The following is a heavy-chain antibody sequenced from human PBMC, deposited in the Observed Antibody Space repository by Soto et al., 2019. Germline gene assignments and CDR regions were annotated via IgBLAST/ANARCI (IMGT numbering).Heavy chain of an antibody. CDR3: ARVGGIEGYCTSTSCLHFDY. J-gene: IGHJ4*02. D-gene: IGHD2-2*01. CDR1: GGSISSGDYY. V-gene: IGHV4-30-4*01. Sequence: SETLSLTCTVSGGSISSGDYYWSWIRQPPGKGLEWIGYIYYSGSTYYNPSLKSRVTISVDTSKNQFSLKLSSVTAADTAVYYCARVGGIEGYCTSTSCLHFDYWGQGTLVTVSS. CDR2: IYYSGST.